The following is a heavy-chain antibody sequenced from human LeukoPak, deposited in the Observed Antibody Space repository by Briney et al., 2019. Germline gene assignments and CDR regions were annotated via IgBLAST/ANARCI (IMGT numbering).Heavy chain of an antibody. V-gene: IGHV4-38-2*01. CDR3: ARPTNYQPPRWYFGL. Sequence: SETLSLTCAVSGYSISSGYYWGWIRQPPGKGLEWIGSIYHSGSTQYNPSLKSRVTISVDTSKNQFSLKLRSVTAADTAVYYCARPTNYQPPRWYFGLWGRGTLVTVSS. D-gene: IGHD2-2*01. J-gene: IGHJ2*01. CDR2: IYHSGST. CDR1: GYSISSGYY.